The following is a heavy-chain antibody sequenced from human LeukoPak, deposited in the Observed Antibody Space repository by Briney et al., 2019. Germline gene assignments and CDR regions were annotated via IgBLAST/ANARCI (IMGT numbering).Heavy chain of an antibody. V-gene: IGHV4-39*01. CDR3: ARQETWIQPYFDY. J-gene: IGHJ4*02. CDR2: IYYSGST. CDR1: GGSISSYY. Sequence: PSETLSLTCTVSGGSISSYYWGWIRQPPGKGLEWIGSIYYSGSTYYNPSLKSRVTISVDTSKNQFSLKLSSVTAADTAVYYCARQETWIQPYFDYWGQGTLVTVSS. D-gene: IGHD5-18*01.